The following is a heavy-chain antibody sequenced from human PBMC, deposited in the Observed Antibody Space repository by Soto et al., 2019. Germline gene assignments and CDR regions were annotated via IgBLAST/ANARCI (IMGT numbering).Heavy chain of an antibody. CDR3: ARDRGIAVAGTVGVFAY. J-gene: IGHJ4*02. CDR2: INPNSGGT. Sequence: QVQLVQSGAEVKKPGASVKVSCKASGYTFTGYYMHWVRQAPGQGFEWMGWINPNSGGTNYAQKFQGRVTMTRATSISTAYMELSRLRSDDTAVYYCARDRGIAVAGTVGVFAYCGQGTLVTVSS. V-gene: IGHV1-2*02. CDR1: GYTFTGYY. D-gene: IGHD6-19*01.